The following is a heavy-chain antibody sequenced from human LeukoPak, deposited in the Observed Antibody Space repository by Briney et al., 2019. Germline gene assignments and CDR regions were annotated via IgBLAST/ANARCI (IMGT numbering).Heavy chain of an antibody. J-gene: IGHJ4*02. Sequence: GGSLRLSCAAYGFTFISYAMSWVRQAPGMGLEWVSTISGSGGSTYYADSVKGRFTISRDNSKNTLYLQINILRAEDTAVYYCAKVLGLQWLVRANFDYWGQGTLVTVSS. CDR1: GFTFISYA. D-gene: IGHD6-19*01. CDR2: ISGSGGST. CDR3: AKVLGLQWLVRANFDY. V-gene: IGHV3-23*01.